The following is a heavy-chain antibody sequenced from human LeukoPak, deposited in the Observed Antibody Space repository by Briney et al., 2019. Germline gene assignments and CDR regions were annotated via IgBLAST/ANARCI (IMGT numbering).Heavy chain of an antibody. CDR3: ARGEYSSPAGAFDI. J-gene: IGHJ3*02. CDR1: GVRFSDYY. D-gene: IGHD6-19*01. V-gene: IGHV3-11*01. CDR2: ISSSGTFI. Sequence: GGSLRLSCAASGVRFSDYYMSWIRQAPGKGLEWLSYISSSGTFIYNADSVKGRFTISRDNAQNSLFLQMNSLRAEDTAVYYCARGEYSSPAGAFDIWGQGTMVTVSS.